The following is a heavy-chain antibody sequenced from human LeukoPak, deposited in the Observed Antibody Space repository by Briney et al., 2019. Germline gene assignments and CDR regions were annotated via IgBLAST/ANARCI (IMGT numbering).Heavy chain of an antibody. V-gene: IGHV3-23*01. J-gene: IGHJ4*02. CDR2: ISGSGDST. CDR3: ARGRYCSSSTCYLDC. Sequence: GGSLRLSCAASGFTFSSYAMSWVRQAPGKGLEWVSAISGSGDSTYYADSVKGRFTISRDNSKNTLYLQMNSLRADDTAVYYCARGRYCSSSTCYLDCWGQGTLVTVSS. CDR1: GFTFSSYA. D-gene: IGHD2-2*01.